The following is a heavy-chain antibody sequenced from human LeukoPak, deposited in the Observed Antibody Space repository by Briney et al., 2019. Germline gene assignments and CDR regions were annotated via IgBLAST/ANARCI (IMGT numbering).Heavy chain of an antibody. V-gene: IGHV3-48*03. J-gene: IGHJ6*03. D-gene: IGHD3-22*01. CDR2: ISSSGSTI. Sequence: GGSLRLSCAASGFTFSSYEMNWVRQAPGKGLEWVSYISSSGSTIYYADSVKGRFTISRDNAKNSLYLQMNSLRAEDTAVYYCARGYYDSSGYYYYYMDVWGKGTTVTVSS. CDR3: ARGYYDSSGYYYYYMDV. CDR1: GFTFSSYE.